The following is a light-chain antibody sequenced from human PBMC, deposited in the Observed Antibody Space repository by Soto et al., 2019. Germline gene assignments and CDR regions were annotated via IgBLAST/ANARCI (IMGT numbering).Light chain of an antibody. Sequence: QSVLTQPASVSGSPGQSITISCTGTSSDVGGYDFVSWYQQYPGKAPKLMIYAVSDRPSGVSNRFSGSKSGNMASLTISGLQAEDEADYFCNSYTNSHGVVFGGGTKLTVL. J-gene: IGLJ2*01. CDR2: AVS. CDR1: SSDVGGYDF. V-gene: IGLV2-14*03. CDR3: NSYTNSHGVV.